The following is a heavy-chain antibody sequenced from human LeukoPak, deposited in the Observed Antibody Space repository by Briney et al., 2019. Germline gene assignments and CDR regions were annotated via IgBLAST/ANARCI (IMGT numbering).Heavy chain of an antibody. J-gene: IGHJ4*02. CDR3: ARSSRLMVYAILDY. V-gene: IGHV1-69*05. CDR2: IIPIFGTA. D-gene: IGHD2-8*01. Sequence: ASVKVSCKASGGTFSSYAISWVRQAPGQGLEWMGGIIPIFGTANYAQKFQGRVTITTDESTSTAYMELSGLGSEDTAVYYCARSSRLMVYAILDYWGQGTLVTVSS. CDR1: GGTFSSYA.